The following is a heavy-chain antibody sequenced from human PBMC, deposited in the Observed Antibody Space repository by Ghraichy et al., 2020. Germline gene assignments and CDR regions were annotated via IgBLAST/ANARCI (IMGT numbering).Heavy chain of an antibody. J-gene: IGHJ5*02. CDR2: IDWDDDK. CDR3: ARTSYNWNEGGWFDP. V-gene: IGHV2-70*11. Sequence: SGPTLVKPTQTLTLTCTFSGFSLSTSGMCVSWIRQPPGKALEWLARIDWDDDKYYSTSLKTRLTISKDTSKNQVVLTMTNMDPVDTATYYCARTSYNWNEGGWFDPWGQGTLVTVSS. D-gene: IGHD1-20*01. CDR1: GFSLSTSGMC.